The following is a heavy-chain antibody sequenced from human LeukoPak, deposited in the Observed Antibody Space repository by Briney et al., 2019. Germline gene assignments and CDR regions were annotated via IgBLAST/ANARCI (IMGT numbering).Heavy chain of an antibody. CDR3: ARDGYCSSTSCSLHYYYYGMNV. CDR2: INHSGST. J-gene: IGHJ6*04. D-gene: IGHD2-2*03. Sequence: SETLSLICAVYGGSFSGYYWSWIRQPPGKGLEWIGEINHSGSTNYNPSLKSRVTISVDTSKNQFSLKLSSVTAADTAVYYCARDGYCSSTSCSLHYYYYGMNVWGKGTTVTVSS. CDR1: GGSFSGYY. V-gene: IGHV4-34*01.